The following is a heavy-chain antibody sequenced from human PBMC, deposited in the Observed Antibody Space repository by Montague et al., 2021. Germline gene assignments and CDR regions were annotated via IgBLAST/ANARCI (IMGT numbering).Heavy chain of an antibody. D-gene: IGHD2-21*01. V-gene: IGHV3-7*01. CDR2: IKQEGSEK. CDR1: GFTFSNYW. CDR3: ARDQGQGDCGGDCYVGLDY. J-gene: IGHJ4*02. Sequence: SLRLSCAASGFTFSNYWMSWVRQAPGKGLEWVANIKQEGSEKHYVDSVKGRFTISRDNAKNSLYLQMNSLRDEDTAVYFWARDQGQGDCGGDCYVGLDYWGQGTLVTVSS.